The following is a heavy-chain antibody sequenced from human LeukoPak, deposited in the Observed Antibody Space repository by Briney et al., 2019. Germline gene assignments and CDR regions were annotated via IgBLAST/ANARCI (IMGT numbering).Heavy chain of an antibody. D-gene: IGHD6-19*01. J-gene: IGHJ5*02. V-gene: IGHV4-59*01. CDR2: IYYSGST. CDR3: ASAGYSSGWYGWFDP. Sequence: SETLSLTCTVSGGSISSYYWSWIRQPPGKGLEWIGYIYYSGSTNYNPSLKSRVTISVDTSKNQFSPKLSSVTAADTAVYYCASAGYSSGWYGWFDPWGQGTLVTVSS. CDR1: GGSISSYY.